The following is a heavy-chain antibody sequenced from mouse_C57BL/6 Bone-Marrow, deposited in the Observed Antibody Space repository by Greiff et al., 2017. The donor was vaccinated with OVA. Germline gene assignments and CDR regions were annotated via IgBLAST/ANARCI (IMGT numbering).Heavy chain of an antibody. CDR3: ARKSGNPYYAMDY. D-gene: IGHD2-1*01. V-gene: IGHV1-55*01. Sequence: VQLQQPGAELVKPGASVKMSCKASGYTFTSYWITWVKQRPGQGLEWIGDIYPGSGSTNYNEKFKSKATLTVDTSSSTAYMQLSSLTSEDSAVYYCARKSGNPYYAMDYWGQGTSVTVSS. CDR1: GYTFTSYW. CDR2: IYPGSGST. J-gene: IGHJ4*01.